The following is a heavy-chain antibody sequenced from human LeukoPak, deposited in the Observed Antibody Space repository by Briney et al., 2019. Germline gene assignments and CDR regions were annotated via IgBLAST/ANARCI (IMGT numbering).Heavy chain of an antibody. V-gene: IGHV3-23*01. CDR3: AKDRITIFGVVNRAFDI. D-gene: IGHD3-3*01. J-gene: IGHJ3*02. Sequence: PGGSLRLSCAASGFTFSSYAMSWVRQAPGKGLEWVSAISGSGGSTYYADSVKGRFTISRDNSKNTLYLQMNSLRAEDTAVYYCAKDRITIFGVVNRAFDIWGQGTTVTVSS. CDR1: GFTFSSYA. CDR2: ISGSGGST.